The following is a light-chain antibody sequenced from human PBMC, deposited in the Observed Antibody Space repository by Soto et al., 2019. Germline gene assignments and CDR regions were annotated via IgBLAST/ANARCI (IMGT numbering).Light chain of an antibody. Sequence: IVLTQSPGTLSLSPGERATLSCRASQSVSSSYLAWYQQKPGQAPSLLIYGASTRATGIPDRFSGSGSGTDFTLTIKRLEPEDFAVYYCKQYGNSPWTFGQGTKVDIK. J-gene: IGKJ1*01. CDR3: KQYGNSPWT. V-gene: IGKV3-20*01. CDR1: QSVSSSY. CDR2: GAS.